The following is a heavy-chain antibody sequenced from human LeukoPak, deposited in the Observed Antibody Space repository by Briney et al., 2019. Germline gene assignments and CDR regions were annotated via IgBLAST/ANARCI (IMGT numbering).Heavy chain of an antibody. CDR2: INSDGSST. Sequence: GGSLRLSCAASGFTFSSYWMHWVRQAPGKGLVWVSRINSDGSSTSYADSVKGRFTISRDNAKNTLYLQMNSLRAEDTAVYYCARAAYYYDSSGYNEAFDIWGQETMVTVSS. J-gene: IGHJ3*02. D-gene: IGHD3-22*01. CDR1: GFTFSSYW. CDR3: ARAAYYYDSSGYNEAFDI. V-gene: IGHV3-74*01.